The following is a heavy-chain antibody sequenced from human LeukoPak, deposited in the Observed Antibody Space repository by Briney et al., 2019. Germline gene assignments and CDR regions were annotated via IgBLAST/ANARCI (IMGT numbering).Heavy chain of an antibody. CDR1: GYTFIDYW. Sequence: GASVKVSCKASGYTFIDYWIHWVRQAPGQGLEWMGRININSGGINYAEKFQGRVTMTRATTISTAYMELSRPRFGDTAVYYCARDRDGGVGTIDYWGQGTLVPVSS. CDR2: ININSGGI. CDR3: ARDRDGGVGTIDY. V-gene: IGHV1-2*06. D-gene: IGHD3-3*01. J-gene: IGHJ4*02.